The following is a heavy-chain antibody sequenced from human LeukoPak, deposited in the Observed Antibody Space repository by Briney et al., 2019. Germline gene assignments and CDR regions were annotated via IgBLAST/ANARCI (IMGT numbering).Heavy chain of an antibody. J-gene: IGHJ4*02. CDR1: GYSISSAYY. V-gene: IGHV4-38-2*01. Sequence: PSETLSLTCAVSGYSISSAYYWGWIRQPPGKGLEWIGSLFHGETTYYNPSLESRVTISVDPSKNQFSLKLSSVTAADTAVYYCARVASSWYWDDYWGQRTLVTVSS. CDR2: LFHGETT. CDR3: ARVASSWYWDDY. D-gene: IGHD6-13*01.